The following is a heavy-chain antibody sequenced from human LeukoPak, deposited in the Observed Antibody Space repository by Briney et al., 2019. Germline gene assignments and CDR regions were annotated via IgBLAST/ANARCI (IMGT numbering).Heavy chain of an antibody. J-gene: IGHJ3*02. Sequence: GGSLRLSCAASGFTFSSYGMRWVRQAPGKGLEWVAVIWYDGSNKYYADSVKGRFTISRDNSKNTLYLQMNSLRAGDTAVYYCAREKRYYDILTGYYTPDAFDIWGQGTMVTVSS. CDR3: AREKRYYDILTGYYTPDAFDI. D-gene: IGHD3-9*01. V-gene: IGHV3-33*01. CDR2: IWYDGSNK. CDR1: GFTFSSYG.